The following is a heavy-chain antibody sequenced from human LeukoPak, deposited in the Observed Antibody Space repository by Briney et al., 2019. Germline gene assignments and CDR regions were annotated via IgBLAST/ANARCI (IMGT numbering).Heavy chain of an antibody. Sequence: SETLSLTCTVSGGSISSSSYYWGWLRQPPGKGLEWIGNIYYSGSTYYNPSLKSPVTISVDTSKNQFSLKPSSVTAADTAVYYCARLSGYGLHYYYYMDVWGKGTTVTVSS. CDR3: ARLSGYGLHYYYYMDV. D-gene: IGHD5-12*01. J-gene: IGHJ6*03. V-gene: IGHV4-39*07. CDR2: IYYSGST. CDR1: GGSISSSSYY.